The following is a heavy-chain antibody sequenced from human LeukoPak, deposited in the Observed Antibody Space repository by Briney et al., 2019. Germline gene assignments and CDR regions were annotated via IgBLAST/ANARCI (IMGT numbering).Heavy chain of an antibody. D-gene: IGHD1-26*01. CDR3: ARGDSGYYYGMDV. V-gene: IGHV1-46*01. CDR2: LNPSGGSP. J-gene: IGHJ6*01. CDR1: GYTFTSYY. Sequence: ASVKVSCKASGYTFTSYYIHLVRQAPGQGLEWMGVLNPSGGSPIYPQKFQGRVTMTRDTSTSTVYMEMSSLRSEDTAVYYCARGDSGYYYGMDVWGQGTTVTASS.